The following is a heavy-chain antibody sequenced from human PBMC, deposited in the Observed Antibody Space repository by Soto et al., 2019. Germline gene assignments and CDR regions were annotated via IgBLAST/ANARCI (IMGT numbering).Heavy chain of an antibody. J-gene: IGHJ4*02. Sequence: QVQLQESGPGLVKPSETLSLTCTVSGGSISSYYWSWMRQPPGQGLEWIGYIYYSGSTNYNPSLKSRPTLSVDTSKNQFTLQISSVTATDTAVYYCARASPRDGHNLYFLDYWGQGTLVTVSS. D-gene: IGHD3-16*01. CDR1: GGSISSYY. CDR3: ARASPRDGHNLYFLDY. V-gene: IGHV4-59*01. CDR2: IYYSGST.